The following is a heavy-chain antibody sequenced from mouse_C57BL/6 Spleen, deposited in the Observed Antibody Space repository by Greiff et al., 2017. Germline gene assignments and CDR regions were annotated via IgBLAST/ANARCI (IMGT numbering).Heavy chain of an antibody. CDR1: GFTFSSYA. CDR3: ARDQDYSNYFDY. Sequence: EVQVVESGGGLVKPGGSLKLSCAASGFTFSSYAMSWVRQTPEKRLEWVATISDGGSYTYYPDNVKGRFTLSRDNAKNNLYLQMSHLKSEDTAMYYCARDQDYSNYFDYWGQGTTLTVSS. J-gene: IGHJ2*01. CDR2: ISDGGSYT. D-gene: IGHD2-5*01. V-gene: IGHV5-4*01.